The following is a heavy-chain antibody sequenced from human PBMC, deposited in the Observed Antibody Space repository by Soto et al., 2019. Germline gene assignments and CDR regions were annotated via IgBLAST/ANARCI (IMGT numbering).Heavy chain of an antibody. CDR1: GGTFSSYA. CDR3: AIYMAVAGTSPDYYYYYGMDV. Sequence: PSVKVSCKASGGTFSSYAISWVRQAPGQGLEWMGGIIPIFGTANYAQKFQGRVTITADESTSTAYMELSSLRSEDTAVYYCAIYMAVAGTSPDYYYYYGMDVWGQGTTVTVSS. V-gene: IGHV1-69*13. CDR2: IIPIFGTA. D-gene: IGHD6-19*01. J-gene: IGHJ6*02.